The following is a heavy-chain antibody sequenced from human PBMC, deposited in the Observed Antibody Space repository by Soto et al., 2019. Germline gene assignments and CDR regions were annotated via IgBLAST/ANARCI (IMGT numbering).Heavy chain of an antibody. J-gene: IGHJ4*02. V-gene: IGHV1-69*13. CDR1: GGTFSTYA. Sequence: SVKVSRKASGGTFSTYAISWVRQAPGQGLEWMGGIIPIFGTANYAQKFQGRVTITADESTSTAYMELRSLRSEDTAVYYCARGVHYDRSGYYYFYWGQGTLVTVSS. CDR2: IIPIFGTA. D-gene: IGHD3-22*01. CDR3: ARGVHYDRSGYYYFY.